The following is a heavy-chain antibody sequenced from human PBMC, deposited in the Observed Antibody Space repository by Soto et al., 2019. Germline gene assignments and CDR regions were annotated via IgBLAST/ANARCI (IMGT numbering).Heavy chain of an antibody. V-gene: IGHV3-23*01. CDR1: GFSSSSYV. CDR2: IGGGGGRT. CDR3: AKGWLDF. J-gene: IGHJ5*01. Sequence: EAQLLDSGGGLVQPGGSLRLSCAASGFSSSSYVMGWVRRTPGKGLEWVSGIGGGGGRTYYADSVQGRFTISRDNSKNTLYLQMNSLRAEDTAVYYCAKGWLDFWGQGTLVTVSS.